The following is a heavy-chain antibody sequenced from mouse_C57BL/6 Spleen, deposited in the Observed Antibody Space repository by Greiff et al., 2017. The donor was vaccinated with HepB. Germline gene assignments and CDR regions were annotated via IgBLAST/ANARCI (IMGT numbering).Heavy chain of an antibody. V-gene: IGHV5-4*01. J-gene: IGHJ3*01. Sequence: EVQGVESGGGLVKPGGSLKLSCAASGFTFSSYAMSWVRQTPEKRLEWVATISDGGSYTYYPDNVKGRFTISRDNAKNNLYLQMSHLKSEDTAMYYCARDGDYYGSSWAYWGQGTLVTVSA. CDR3: ARDGDYYGSSWAY. CDR1: GFTFSSYA. D-gene: IGHD1-1*01. CDR2: ISDGGSYT.